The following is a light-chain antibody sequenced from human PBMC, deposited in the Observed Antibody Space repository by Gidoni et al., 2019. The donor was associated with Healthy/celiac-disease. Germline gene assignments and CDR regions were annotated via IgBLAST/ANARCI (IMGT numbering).Light chain of an antibody. CDR3: QSYDSSLGVV. Sequence: QSVLTQPPSLSGAPGQRVTIPCPGSSSTIGAGYDVHWYQQLPGTAPKLLIYGNSTRPSGVPDRFSGSKSGTSASLAITGLQAEDEADYYCQSYDSSLGVVFGGGTKLTVL. V-gene: IGLV1-40*01. CDR1: SSTIGAGYD. CDR2: GNS. J-gene: IGLJ2*01.